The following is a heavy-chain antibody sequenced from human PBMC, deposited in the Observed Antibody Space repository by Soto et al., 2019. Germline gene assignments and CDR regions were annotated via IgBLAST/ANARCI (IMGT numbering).Heavy chain of an antibody. CDR2: IKSETDGGTA. CDR3: NSFYENGGFYSKSLDY. CDR1: GFTFSNAW. J-gene: IGHJ4*02. Sequence: GGSLRLSCAASGFTFSNAWISCVRHSPFKWREWVGRIKSETDGGTADYAAPVKGRFTISRDDSKNTPYLQMNSLKTEDTAVYYCNSFYENGGFYSKSLDYWGQGTLVTVSS. V-gene: IGHV3-15*01. D-gene: IGHD3-22*01.